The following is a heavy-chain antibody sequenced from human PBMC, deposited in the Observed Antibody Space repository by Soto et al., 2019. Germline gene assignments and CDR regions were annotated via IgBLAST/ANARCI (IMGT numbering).Heavy chain of an antibody. CDR3: AKDKFGNPRLIDY. D-gene: IGHD3-16*01. J-gene: IGHJ4*02. CDR2: ISYDGSNK. Sequence: GGSLRLSCAASGFTFSSYAMHWVRQAPGKGLEWVAVISYDGSNKYYADSVKGRFTISRDNSKNTLYLQMNSLRAEDTAVYYCAKDKFGNPRLIDYWGQGTLVTVSS. V-gene: IGHV3-30-3*01. CDR1: GFTFSSYA.